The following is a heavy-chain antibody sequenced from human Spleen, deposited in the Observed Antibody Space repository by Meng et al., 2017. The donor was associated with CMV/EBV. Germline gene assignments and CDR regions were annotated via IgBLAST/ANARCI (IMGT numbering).Heavy chain of an antibody. CDR1: GFTFSSYA. CDR2: IRCSGGST. J-gene: IGHJ5*02. Sequence: ASGFTFSSYAMVWVRQAPGKGLEWVSAIRCSGGSTYYADSVKGRFTISRDNSTNTLYLQMNSLRAEDTAVYYCAKEALYSNRVNWFDPWGQGTLVTVSS. D-gene: IGHD4-11*01. CDR3: AKEALYSNRVNWFDP. V-gene: IGHV3-23*01.